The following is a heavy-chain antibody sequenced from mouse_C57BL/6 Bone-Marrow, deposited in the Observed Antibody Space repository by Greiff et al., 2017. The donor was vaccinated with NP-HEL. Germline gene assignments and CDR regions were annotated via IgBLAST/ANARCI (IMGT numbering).Heavy chain of an antibody. Sequence: EVKVEESGGGLVQPGGSMKLSCVASGFTFSNYWMNWVRQSPEKGLEWVAQIRLKSDNYATHYAESVKGRFTISRDDSKSSVYLQMNNLRAEDTGIYYCTAVVANYDAMDYWGQGTSVTVSS. V-gene: IGHV6-3*01. J-gene: IGHJ4*01. D-gene: IGHD1-1*01. CDR3: TAVVANYDAMDY. CDR2: IRLKSDNYAT. CDR1: GFTFSNYW.